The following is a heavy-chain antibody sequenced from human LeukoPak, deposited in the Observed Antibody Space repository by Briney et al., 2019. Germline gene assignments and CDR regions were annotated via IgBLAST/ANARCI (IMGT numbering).Heavy chain of an antibody. CDR3: AKGWGIPIFGVVTN. CDR1: GFTFSSYS. J-gene: IGHJ4*02. Sequence: SGGSLRLSCAASGFTFSSYSMNWVRQAPGKGLEWVSYISSSSSTIYYADSVKGRFTISRDNAKNSLYLQMNSLRPDDTAVYYCAKGWGIPIFGVVTNWGQGTLVTVSS. CDR2: ISSSSSTI. V-gene: IGHV3-48*01. D-gene: IGHD3-3*01.